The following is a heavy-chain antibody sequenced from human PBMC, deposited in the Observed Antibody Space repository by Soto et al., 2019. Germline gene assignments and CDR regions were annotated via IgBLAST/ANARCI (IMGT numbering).Heavy chain of an antibody. CDR1: GFTFSSYA. Sequence: PGGSLRLSCAASGFTFSSYALSWVRHAPDKGLEWVSTISAGSDNTYYADSVKGRFSISRDNSKNAVYLQMDSVRAEDTAIYYCAKQNTIFGVVVPLYYYGMDVWGQGTTVTV. CDR3: AKQNTIFGVVVPLYYYGMDV. V-gene: IGHV3-23*01. CDR2: ISAGSDNT. J-gene: IGHJ6*02. D-gene: IGHD3-3*01.